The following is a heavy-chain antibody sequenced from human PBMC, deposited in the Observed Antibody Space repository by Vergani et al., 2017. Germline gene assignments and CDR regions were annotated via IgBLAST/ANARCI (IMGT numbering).Heavy chain of an antibody. J-gene: IGHJ6*02. Sequence: QLQLQESGPGLVKPSETLSLTCTVSGGSISSSSYYWGWIRQPPGKGLEWIGSIYYSGSTYYNPSLKSRVTISVDTSKNQFSRKLSSVTAADTAVYYCARHNGAAAAGTPLYYYYGMDVWGQGTTVTVSS. CDR3: ARHNGAAAAGTPLYYYYGMDV. CDR2: IYYSGST. V-gene: IGHV4-39*01. CDR1: GGSISSSSYY. D-gene: IGHD6-13*01.